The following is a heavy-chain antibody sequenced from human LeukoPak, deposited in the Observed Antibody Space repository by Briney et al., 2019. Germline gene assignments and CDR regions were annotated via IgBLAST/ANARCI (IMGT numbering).Heavy chain of an antibody. CDR3: GREFCDTHRCFFPDF. V-gene: IGHV1-18*01. CDR1: GYTFTGFG. J-gene: IGHJ4*02. Sequence: ASVKVSCKTSGYTFTGFGISWVRQAPGQGLGWLGWISGSKGNTHYIQRLQGRITMTTDTSTSTAYMELRSLRSDDTALYYCGREFCDTHRCFFPDFWGQGTLVTVSS. D-gene: IGHD4/OR15-4a*01. CDR2: ISGSKGNT.